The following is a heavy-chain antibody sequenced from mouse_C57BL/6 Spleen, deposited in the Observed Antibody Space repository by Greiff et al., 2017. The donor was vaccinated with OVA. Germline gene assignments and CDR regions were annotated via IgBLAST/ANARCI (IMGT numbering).Heavy chain of an antibody. CDR1: GYTFTSYW. J-gene: IGHJ4*01. V-gene: IGHV1-50*01. D-gene: IGHD2-10*01. Sequence: QVQLQQPGAELVKPGASVKLSCKASGYTFTSYWMQWVKQRPGQGLEWIGEIDPSDSYTNYNQKFKGKATLTVDTSSSTAYMQLSSLTSEDSAVYYCASLPLYAMDYWGQGTSVTVSS. CDR3: ASLPLYAMDY. CDR2: IDPSDSYT.